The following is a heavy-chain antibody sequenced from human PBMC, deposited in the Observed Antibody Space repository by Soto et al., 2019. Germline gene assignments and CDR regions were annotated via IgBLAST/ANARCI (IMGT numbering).Heavy chain of an antibody. Sequence: PSETLSLTCTVSGGSIISNDKYWGWIRQPPGKGLDWIGTIHYSGSTYYNPSLKSRVTISVDTSKNQFSLKLRSVTAADTAVYYCAKGGWRLFDIWGQGTMVTVS. V-gene: IGHV4-39*07. D-gene: IGHD3-3*01. CDR1: GGSIISNDKY. CDR3: AKGGWRLFDI. CDR2: IHYSGST. J-gene: IGHJ3*02.